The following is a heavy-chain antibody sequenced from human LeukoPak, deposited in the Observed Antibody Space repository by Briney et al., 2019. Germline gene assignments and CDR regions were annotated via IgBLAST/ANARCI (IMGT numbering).Heavy chain of an antibody. V-gene: IGHV4-34*01. Sequence: SETLSLTCAVFGGSFSGYYWSWIRQPPGKGLEWIGEINHSGSTNYNPSLKSRVTISVDTSKNQFSLKLSSVTAADTAVYYCARGPSASRIAATFYFDYWGQGTLVTVSS. CDR3: ARGPSASRIAATFYFDY. D-gene: IGHD6-13*01. CDR2: INHSGST. J-gene: IGHJ4*02. CDR1: GGSFSGYY.